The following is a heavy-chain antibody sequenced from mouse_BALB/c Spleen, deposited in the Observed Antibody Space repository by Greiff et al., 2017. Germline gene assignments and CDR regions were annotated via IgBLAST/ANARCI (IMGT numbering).Heavy chain of an antibody. V-gene: IGHV5-6-5*01. CDR1: GFTFSSYA. J-gene: IGHJ4*01. CDR2: ISSGGST. Sequence: DVMLVESGGGLVKPGGSLKLSCAASGFTFSSYAMSWVRQTPEKRLEWVASISSGGSTYYPDSVKGRFTISRDNARNILYLQMSSLRSEDTAMYYCARDYDIGGYYAMDYWGQGTSVTVSS. D-gene: IGHD2-4*01. CDR3: ARDYDIGGYYAMDY.